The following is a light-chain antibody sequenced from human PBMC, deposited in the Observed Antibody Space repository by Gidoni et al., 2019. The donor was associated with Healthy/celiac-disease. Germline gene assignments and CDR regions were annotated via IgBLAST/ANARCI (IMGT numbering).Light chain of an antibody. CDR2: DAS. CDR1: QSVSSY. CDR3: QQRSNWPLT. J-gene: IGKJ3*01. Sequence: EIVLTQPPATLSLPPGERATLSCRASQSVSSYLAWYQQKPGQAPRLLIYDASNRATGIPARFSGSGSGTDFTLTISSLEPEDFAVYYCQQRSNWPLTFGPGTKVDIK. V-gene: IGKV3-11*01.